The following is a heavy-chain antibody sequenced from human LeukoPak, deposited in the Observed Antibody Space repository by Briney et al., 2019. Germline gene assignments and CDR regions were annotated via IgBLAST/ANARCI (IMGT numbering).Heavy chain of an antibody. J-gene: IGHJ6*03. CDR1: GGTFSSYA. V-gene: IGHV1-69*05. CDR3: AREIAVAGTTSKKYYYMDV. D-gene: IGHD6-19*01. CDR2: IIPIFGTA. Sequence: SVKVSCKASGGTFSSYAISWVRRAPGQGLEWMGGIIPIFGTANYAQKFQGRVTITTDESTSTAYMELSSLRSEDTAVYYCAREIAVAGTTSKKYYYMDVWGKGTTVTVSS.